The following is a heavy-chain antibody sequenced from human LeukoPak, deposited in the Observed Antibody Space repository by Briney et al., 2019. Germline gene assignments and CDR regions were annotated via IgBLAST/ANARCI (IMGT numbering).Heavy chain of an antibody. CDR2: INPKSGGT. Sequence: SVRVSCKASGYTFTGYYMHWVRQAPGQGLEWMGRINPKSGGTNYAQKFQGRVTMTRDTSISTAYMELSRLRSDDTAVYYCARGYCSGGSCYHIPTRNWFDPWGQGTLVTVS. CDR1: GYTFTGYY. CDR3: ARGYCSGGSCYHIPTRNWFDP. J-gene: IGHJ5*02. V-gene: IGHV1-2*06. D-gene: IGHD2-15*01.